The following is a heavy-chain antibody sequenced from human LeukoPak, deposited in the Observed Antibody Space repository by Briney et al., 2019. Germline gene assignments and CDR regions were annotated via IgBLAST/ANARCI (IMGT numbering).Heavy chain of an antibody. Sequence: GGSLRLSCAASGSPFSSYWMHWVRQAPGNGLLWVSRIDSSGISTTYADSVKGRFTISRDNAKNTLYLQMNSLRAEDTAVYYCARGNYYDIWGQGTKVTVSS. CDR1: GSPFSSYW. D-gene: IGHD3-10*01. CDR2: IDSSGIST. V-gene: IGHV3-74*01. CDR3: ARGNYYDI. J-gene: IGHJ3*02.